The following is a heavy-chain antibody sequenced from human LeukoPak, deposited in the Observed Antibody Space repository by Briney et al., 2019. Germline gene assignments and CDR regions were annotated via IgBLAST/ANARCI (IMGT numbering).Heavy chain of an antibody. D-gene: IGHD6-19*01. Sequence: PSETLSLTCTVSGASISSGGYYWRWIRQHPGKGLEWIGYIYYSGNTYYNPSLKSRLIMSLDTSKNQFSLRLSSVTAADTAVYYCARAGQWLVPQYFDYWGQGTLVTVSS. J-gene: IGHJ4*02. CDR1: GASISSGGYY. V-gene: IGHV4-31*03. CDR2: IYYSGNT. CDR3: ARAGQWLVPQYFDY.